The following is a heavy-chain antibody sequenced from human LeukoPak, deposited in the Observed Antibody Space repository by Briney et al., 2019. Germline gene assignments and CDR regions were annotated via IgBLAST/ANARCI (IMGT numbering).Heavy chain of an antibody. V-gene: IGHV3-30*01. CDR3: ARDAISRGSGSYCDY. CDR1: GFTFSTYP. CDR2: ISYDGSNK. D-gene: IGHD3-10*01. J-gene: IGHJ4*02. Sequence: GRSLRLSCAASGFTFSTYPMHWVRQAPGKGLEWVAVISYDGSNKNYADSVKGRFAISRDNSKNTLYLQMNSLREEDTAVYYCARDAISRGSGSYCDYWGQGTLVTDSS.